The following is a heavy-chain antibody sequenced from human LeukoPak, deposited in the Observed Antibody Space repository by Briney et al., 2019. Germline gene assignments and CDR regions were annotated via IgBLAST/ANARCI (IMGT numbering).Heavy chain of an antibody. CDR1: AGSISSYY. V-gene: IGHV4-59*01. Sequence: SETLSFTCTVSAGSISSYYWSWIGQRPGQGLEGSVYIYYSGSTNYSPSLKSRVTISVDTSKNQFSLKLSSVTAADTAVYYCARTRYNWDYYHYMDVWGKGTTVTISS. CDR2: IYYSGST. J-gene: IGHJ6*03. D-gene: IGHD1-20*01. CDR3: ARTRYNWDYYHYMDV.